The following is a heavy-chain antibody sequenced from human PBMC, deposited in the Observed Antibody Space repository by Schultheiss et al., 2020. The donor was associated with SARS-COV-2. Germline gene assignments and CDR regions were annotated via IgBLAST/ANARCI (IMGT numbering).Heavy chain of an antibody. CDR2: ISYDGSNK. J-gene: IGHJ4*02. D-gene: IGHD4-23*01. Sequence: GGSLRLSCATSGFTFSNYGMHWVRQAPGKGLEWVAIISYDGSNKYYGDSVKGRFTISRDNSKNTLYLQMNRLRAEDTAVYYCASHYGGNDYWGQGTLVTVSS. CDR3: ASHYGGNDY. V-gene: IGHV3-30*06. CDR1: GFTFSNYG.